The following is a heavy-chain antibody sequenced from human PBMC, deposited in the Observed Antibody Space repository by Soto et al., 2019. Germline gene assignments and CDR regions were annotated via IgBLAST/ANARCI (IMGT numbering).Heavy chain of an antibody. D-gene: IGHD2-15*01. CDR2: IYDSGST. CDR3: ATLPPRIVVVMTDLPT. Sequence: SETLSLTCTVSGGSISSYYWSWIRQPPGKGLEWIGYIYDSGSTNYNPSLKNRVTISLDKSNNQFSLRLTSMTAADTAVYYCATLPPRIVVVMTDLPTWGQGTLVTVSS. J-gene: IGHJ5*02. CDR1: GGSISSYY. V-gene: IGHV4-59*12.